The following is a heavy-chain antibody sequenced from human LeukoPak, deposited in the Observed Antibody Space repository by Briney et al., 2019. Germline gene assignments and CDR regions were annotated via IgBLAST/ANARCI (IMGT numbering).Heavy chain of an antibody. V-gene: IGHV3-7*03. J-gene: IGHJ4*02. CDR1: GFTFSSYW. CDR2: IKQDGREK. D-gene: IGHD6-19*01. Sequence: GGSLRLSCAAPGFTFSSYWMSWVRQAPGKGGERVAKIKQDGREKYYVDSVKGGFTISRDNAKNSLYQQKNSLRAEDTAVYYGARLTEYSSGWYGSIFDYWGQGPLVTVS. CDR3: ARLTEYSSGWYGSIFDY.